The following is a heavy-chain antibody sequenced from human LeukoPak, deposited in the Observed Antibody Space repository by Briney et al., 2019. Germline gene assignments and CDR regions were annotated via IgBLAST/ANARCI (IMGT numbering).Heavy chain of an antibody. CDR1: GGSISSSSYY. Sequence: SETLSLTCTVSGGSISSSSYYWGWIRQPPGKGLEWIGSIYYSGSTYYNPSLKSRVTISVDTSKNQFSLKLSSVTAADTAVYYCARLGAGSSGYLDYWGQGTLVTVSS. CDR3: ARLGAGSSGYLDY. J-gene: IGHJ4*02. D-gene: IGHD3-22*01. V-gene: IGHV4-39*01. CDR2: IYYSGST.